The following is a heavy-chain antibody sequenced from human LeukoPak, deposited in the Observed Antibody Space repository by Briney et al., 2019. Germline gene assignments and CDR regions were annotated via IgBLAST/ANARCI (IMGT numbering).Heavy chain of an antibody. D-gene: IGHD1-1*01. Sequence: GGSLRLSCACSGFTDSGLTFTSDWMSWVRQPPGKGLEWVANINQDTLKKYYLDSVKGRFTISRDHAKNSVYLQMNSLRAEDTAVYFCASSPNWNEAEFYFEHWGRGTQVIVSS. J-gene: IGHJ4*02. V-gene: IGHV3-7*01. CDR1: GFTDSGLTFTSDW. CDR2: INQDTLKK. CDR3: ASSPNWNEAEFYFEH.